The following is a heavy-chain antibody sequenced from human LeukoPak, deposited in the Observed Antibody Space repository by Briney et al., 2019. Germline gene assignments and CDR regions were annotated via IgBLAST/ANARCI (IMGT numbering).Heavy chain of an antibody. CDR1: GYTFTSYD. D-gene: IGHD5-12*01. V-gene: IGHV1-8*03. J-gene: IGHJ4*02. CDR3: ARDLFDIVATIWEFDY. CDR2: MNPNSGNT. Sequence: GASVKVSCKASGYTFTSYDINWVRQATGQGLEWMGWMNPNSGNTGYAQKFQGRVTITRNTSISTAYMELSSLRSEDTAVYYCARDLFDIVATIWEFDYWGQGTLVTVSS.